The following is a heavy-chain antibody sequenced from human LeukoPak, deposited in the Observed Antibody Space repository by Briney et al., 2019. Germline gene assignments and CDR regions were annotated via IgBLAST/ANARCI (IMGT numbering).Heavy chain of an antibody. D-gene: IGHD3-22*01. Sequence: ASVKVSCKASGYTFTSYGISWVRQAPGQGLEWMGWISAYNGNTNYAQKLQGRVTMTTDISTSTAYMELRSLRSDDTAVYYCASSYYDSSGYGYFDLWGRGTLVTVSS. CDR3: ASSYYDSSGYGYFDL. J-gene: IGHJ2*01. V-gene: IGHV1-18*01. CDR2: ISAYNGNT. CDR1: GYTFTSYG.